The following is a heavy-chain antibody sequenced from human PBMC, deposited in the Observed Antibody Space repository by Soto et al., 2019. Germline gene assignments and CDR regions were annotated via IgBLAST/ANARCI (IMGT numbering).Heavy chain of an antibody. Sequence: EVQLVESGGGLVQPGGSLRLSCAASGFTFSDHYMDWVRQAPGTGLEWVGRSRNKANSYTTEYAASVKDRFTISRDDSKNSVYLQMSSLKTEDSAVYYCGRSRRGDFWSGLNYYYYYYMDVWGKGTTVTVSS. CDR3: GRSRRGDFWSGLNYYYYYYMDV. J-gene: IGHJ6*03. CDR2: SRNKANSYTT. D-gene: IGHD3-3*01. CDR1: GFTFSDHY. V-gene: IGHV3-72*01.